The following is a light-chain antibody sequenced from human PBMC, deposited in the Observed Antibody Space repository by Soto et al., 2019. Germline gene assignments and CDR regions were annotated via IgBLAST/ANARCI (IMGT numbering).Light chain of an antibody. V-gene: IGKV3-20*01. CDR3: QQYDTSPRT. J-gene: IGKJ1*01. CDR2: GAS. Sequence: EIVLTQSPGTLSLSPGERATLSCRASQSVSSSYLAWYQQKPGQSPRLLIFGASSRATGTPDRFSGSGSATDFTLTISRLEPDDFAVYSCQQYDTSPRTFGQGTKVEIK. CDR1: QSVSSSY.